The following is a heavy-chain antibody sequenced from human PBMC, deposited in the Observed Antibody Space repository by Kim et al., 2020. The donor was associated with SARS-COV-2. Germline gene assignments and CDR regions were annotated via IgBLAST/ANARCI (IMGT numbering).Heavy chain of an antibody. D-gene: IGHD6-13*01. Sequence: NPSLKGRVTISVDTSKNQFSLKLSSVTAADTAVYYCARISSWYMGDAFDIWGQGTMVTVSS. CDR3: ARISSWYMGDAFDI. V-gene: IGHV4-59*01. J-gene: IGHJ3*02.